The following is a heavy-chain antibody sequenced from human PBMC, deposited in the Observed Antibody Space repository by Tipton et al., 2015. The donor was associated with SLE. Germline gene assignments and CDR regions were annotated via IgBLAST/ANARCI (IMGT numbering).Heavy chain of an antibody. CDR1: GGTISSDPYY. CDR2: IYHRGNT. Sequence: TLSLTCTVSGGTISSDPYYWGWIRQPPGKGLEWIGSIYHRGNTYYNPSLKSRVAVSVDTSKNQFSLKLSSVTAADTAVYYCARDGYSFDYWGQGTLVTVSS. J-gene: IGHJ4*02. CDR3: ARDGYSFDY. D-gene: IGHD1-26*01. V-gene: IGHV4-39*02.